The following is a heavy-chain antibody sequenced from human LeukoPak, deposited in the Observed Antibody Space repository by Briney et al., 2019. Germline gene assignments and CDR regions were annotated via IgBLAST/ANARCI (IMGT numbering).Heavy chain of an antibody. J-gene: IGHJ4*02. D-gene: IGHD3-10*01. CDR1: GYTFTSYG. CDR3: ARIRISGSYYNY. Sequence: ASVKVSCKASGYTFTSYGISWVRQAPGQGLEWMGWINPNSGGTNYVQKFQGRVTVTRDTSFSTAYMELSSLTSDDTAVYYCARIRISGSYYNYWGQGTLVTVSS. CDR2: INPNSGGT. V-gene: IGHV1-2*02.